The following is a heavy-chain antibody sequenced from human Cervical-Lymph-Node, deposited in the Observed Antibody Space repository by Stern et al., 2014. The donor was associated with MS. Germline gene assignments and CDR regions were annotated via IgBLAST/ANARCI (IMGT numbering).Heavy chain of an antibody. CDR2: XWYDGSNK. Sequence: QVHLVESGGGVVQPGRSLRLSCAASGFTFSSSGMHWVRQATGKGLEWVAVXWYDGSNKYYADSVKGRFTISRDNSKNTRYLQMNSLRAEDTAVYYCARDYYDSSGYSDDAFDIWGQGTMVTVSS. D-gene: IGHD3-22*01. V-gene: IGHV3-33*01. CDR3: ARDYYDSSGYSDDAFDI. CDR1: GFTFSSSG. J-gene: IGHJ3*02.